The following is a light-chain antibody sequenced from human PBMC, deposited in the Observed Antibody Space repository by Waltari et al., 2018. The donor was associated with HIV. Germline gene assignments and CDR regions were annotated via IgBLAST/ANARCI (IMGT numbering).Light chain of an antibody. CDR2: KAS. J-gene: IGKJ1*01. CDR1: EYVDTW. V-gene: IGKV1-5*03. Sequence: DIQMTQSPSNLSASIGDTVSITCRASEYVDTWLAWYQQRPGAAPNLLIYKASVLEVGVPSRFSGSGSGTDFTLTINSLQPDDLGSYYCQQYYTSLRTFGQGTKVEIK. CDR3: QQYYTSLRT.